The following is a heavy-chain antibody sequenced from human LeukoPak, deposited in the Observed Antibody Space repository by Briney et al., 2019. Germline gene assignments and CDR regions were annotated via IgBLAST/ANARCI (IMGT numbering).Heavy chain of an antibody. D-gene: IGHD1-26*01. Sequence: GGSLRLSCAASGFTFSTYEMNWVRQAPGKGLEWISYIPSSGSTIYYVDSVKGRLTISRDNAKNSLYLQMNSLRVEDTAVYYCAREATGATGYFDYWGQGTLVTVSS. J-gene: IGHJ4*02. CDR3: AREATGATGYFDY. V-gene: IGHV3-48*03. CDR1: GFTFSTYE. CDR2: IPSSGSTI.